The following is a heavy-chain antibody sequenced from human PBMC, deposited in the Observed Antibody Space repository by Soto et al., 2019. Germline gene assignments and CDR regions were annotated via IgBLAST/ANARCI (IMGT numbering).Heavy chain of an antibody. V-gene: IGHV3-48*03. D-gene: IGHD4-17*01. J-gene: IGHJ3*01. Sequence: EVQLVESGGGLAQPGGSLRLSCAASGFTFSSYQMTWVRQAPGKGREWVSCIGSGGRDTFYADSVKGRFTISRDNGKSLLHRQLNSLRAEDTGIYYCSRETSHDDFAVWGQGTTVTVSS. CDR1: GFTFSSYQ. CDR2: IGSGGRDT. CDR3: SRETSHDDFAV.